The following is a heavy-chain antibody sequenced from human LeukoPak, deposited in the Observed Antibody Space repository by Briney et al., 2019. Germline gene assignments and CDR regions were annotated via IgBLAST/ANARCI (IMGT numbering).Heavy chain of an antibody. CDR2: ISGSGDNT. CDR1: GFTFSSYA. Sequence: GRSLRLSRAASGFTFSSYAMSWVRQAPGKGLEWVSAISGSGDNTDYTDSVKGRFTISRDNSKNTLYLQMNSLRAEDTAVYYCAKKSCSSTSCYEDVWGKGTTVTVSS. J-gene: IGHJ6*04. CDR3: AKKSCSSTSCYEDV. V-gene: IGHV3-23*01. D-gene: IGHD2-2*01.